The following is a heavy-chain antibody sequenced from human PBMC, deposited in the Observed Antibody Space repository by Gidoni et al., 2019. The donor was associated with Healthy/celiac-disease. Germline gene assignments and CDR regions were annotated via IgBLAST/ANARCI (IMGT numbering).Heavy chain of an antibody. V-gene: IGHV1-46*01. CDR1: GYTFTSYY. J-gene: IGHJ3*02. CDR3: ARGEGYCSSTSCPSDAFDI. D-gene: IGHD2-2*01. Sequence: QVQLVQSGAEVKKPGASVKVSCKASGYTFTSYYIHWVRQAPGQGLEWMGIINPSGGSTSYAQKFQGRVTMTRDTSTSTVYMELSSLRAEDTAVYYCARGEGYCSSTSCPSDAFDIWGQGTMVTVSS. CDR2: INPSGGST.